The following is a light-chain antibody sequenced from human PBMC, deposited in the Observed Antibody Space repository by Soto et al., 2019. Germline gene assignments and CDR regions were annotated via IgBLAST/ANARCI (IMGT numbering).Light chain of an antibody. CDR1: QSISSF. CDR2: TAS. Sequence: DIPMTQSPYSLSASVGDRVTITCRASQSISSFLNWYQQKPGKAPKLLIYTASSLQSGVPPRFSGSGSGTDFTLTISSLQPEDFATYYCQQSYSTPLTFGGGTNVEIK. V-gene: IGKV1-39*01. CDR3: QQSYSTPLT. J-gene: IGKJ4*01.